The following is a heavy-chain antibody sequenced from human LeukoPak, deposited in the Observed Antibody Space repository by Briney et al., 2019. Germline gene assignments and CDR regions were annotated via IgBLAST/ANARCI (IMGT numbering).Heavy chain of an antibody. Sequence: ASVRVSCTASGYIFTSYFMHWVRQAPGQGLEWMGLINPSGGSTSYAQKFQGRVTMTRDMSTSTVYMELSSLRSEDTAVYYCARGSGLSYYYYMDVWGKGTTVTVSS. CDR2: INPSGGST. J-gene: IGHJ6*03. CDR1: GYIFTSYF. V-gene: IGHV1-46*01. CDR3: ARGSGLSYYYYMDV.